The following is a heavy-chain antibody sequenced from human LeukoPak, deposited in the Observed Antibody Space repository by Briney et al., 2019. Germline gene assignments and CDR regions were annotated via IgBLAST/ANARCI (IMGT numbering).Heavy chain of an antibody. Sequence: SETLSLTCTVSGGPISSGDCYWSWIRQPPGKGLEWIGYIYYSGSTYYNPSLKSRVTISVDTSKNQFSLKLSSVTAADTAVYYCARGQSGSYYSAEYFQHWGQGTLVTVSS. J-gene: IGHJ1*01. V-gene: IGHV4-30-4*01. D-gene: IGHD1-26*01. CDR3: ARGQSGSYYSAEYFQH. CDR2: IYYSGST. CDR1: GGPISSGDCY.